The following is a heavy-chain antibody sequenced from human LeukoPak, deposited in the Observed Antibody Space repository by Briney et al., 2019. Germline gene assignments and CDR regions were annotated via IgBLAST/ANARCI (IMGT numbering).Heavy chain of an antibody. J-gene: IGHJ6*02. CDR3: AASPRVYYYYGMDV. V-gene: IGHV1-24*01. CDR2: FDPEDGET. CDR1: GYTLTELS. D-gene: IGHD3-10*01. Sequence: EASVKVSCKVSGYTLTELSMHWVRQAPGKGLEWMGGFDPEDGETIYAQKFQGRVTMTEDTSTDTAYMELSSLRSEDTAVYYCAASPRVYYYYGMDVWGQGTTVTVSS.